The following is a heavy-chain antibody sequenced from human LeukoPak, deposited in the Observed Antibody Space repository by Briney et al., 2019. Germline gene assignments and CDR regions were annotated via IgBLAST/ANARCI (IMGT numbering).Heavy chain of an antibody. CDR2: IIPTFGTA. J-gene: IGHJ4*02. CDR1: GGTFGSYA. Sequence: VASVKVSCKASGGTFGSYAISWVRQAPGQGLEWMGGIIPTFGTANYAQKFQGRVTITTDESTSTAYMELSSLRSEDTAVYYCARVPLDDSIGYYFDYWGQGTLVTVSS. V-gene: IGHV1-69*05. D-gene: IGHD3-22*01. CDR3: ARVPLDDSIGYYFDY.